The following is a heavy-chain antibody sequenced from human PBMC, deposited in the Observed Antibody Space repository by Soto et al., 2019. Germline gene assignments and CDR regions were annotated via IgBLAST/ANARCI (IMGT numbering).Heavy chain of an antibody. V-gene: IGHV3-23*01. CDR2: ISGNGADT. J-gene: IGHJ4*02. D-gene: IGHD2-15*01. CDR3: AKDSATFGRFDF. CDR1: GFTFSNYG. Sequence: GSLRLSCAASGFTFSNYGMSWVRQPPGKGLEWVATISGNGADTYYPDSVKGRFTISRDNSKNMVYLQMSSLRVDDMATYYCAKDSATFGRFDFWGQGPLFTVSS.